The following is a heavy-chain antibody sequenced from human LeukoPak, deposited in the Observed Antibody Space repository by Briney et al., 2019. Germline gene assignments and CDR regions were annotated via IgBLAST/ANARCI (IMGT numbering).Heavy chain of an antibody. Sequence: SETLSLTCAVYGGSFSGYYWSWIRQPPGKGLEWIGEINHSGSTNYNPSLKSRVTISVDTSKNQFSLKLSSVTAADTAVYYCARDIVGAGFDYWGQGTLVTVSS. J-gene: IGHJ4*02. D-gene: IGHD1-26*01. CDR2: INHSGST. CDR1: GGSFSGYY. CDR3: ARDIVGAGFDY. V-gene: IGHV4-34*01.